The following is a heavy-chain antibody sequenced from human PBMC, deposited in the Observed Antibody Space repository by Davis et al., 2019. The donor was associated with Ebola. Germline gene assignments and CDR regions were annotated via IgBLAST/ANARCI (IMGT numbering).Heavy chain of an antibody. D-gene: IGHD3-3*01. CDR1: GGSLSSSSYY. J-gene: IGHJ3*02. V-gene: IGHV4-39*07. Sequence: MPSETLSLTCTVSGGSLSSSSYYWGWIRQPPGKGLEWIGSIYYSGSTYYNPSLKSRVTISVDKSKNQFSLKLSSVTAADTAVYFCARPGTYYDIWRGAFDIWGQGTMVTVSS. CDR3: ARPGTYYDIWRGAFDI. CDR2: IYYSGST.